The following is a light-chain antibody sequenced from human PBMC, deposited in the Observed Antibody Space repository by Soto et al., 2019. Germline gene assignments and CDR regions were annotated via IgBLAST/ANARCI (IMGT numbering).Light chain of an antibody. CDR1: SSDVGGYNY. CDR3: SSYAGGNNYV. V-gene: IGLV2-8*01. CDR2: EVS. J-gene: IGLJ1*01. Sequence: QSVLTQPPSASGSPGQSVTISCTGTSSDVGGYNYVSWYQQHPGKAPKLMIYEVSKRPSGVPNRFSGSKSGNTASLTVSGLQAGDEADYYCSSYAGGNNYVFGTGTKVTVL.